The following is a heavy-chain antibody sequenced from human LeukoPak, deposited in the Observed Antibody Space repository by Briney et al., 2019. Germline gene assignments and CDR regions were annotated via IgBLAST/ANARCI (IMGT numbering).Heavy chain of an antibody. V-gene: IGHV3-11*01. Sequence: PGGSLRLSCAASGFTFSDYYMSWIRQAPGKGLEWVSYISSSGSTIYYADPVKGRFTISRDNAKNSLYLQMNSLRAEDTAVYYCARVGITIFGVVIIGDYFDYWGQGTLVTVSS. CDR1: GFTFSDYY. J-gene: IGHJ4*02. CDR3: ARVGITIFGVVIIGDYFDY. CDR2: ISSSGSTI. D-gene: IGHD3-3*01.